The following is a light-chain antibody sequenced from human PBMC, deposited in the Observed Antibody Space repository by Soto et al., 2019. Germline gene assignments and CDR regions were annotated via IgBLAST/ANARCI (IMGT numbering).Light chain of an antibody. CDR2: GAS. CDR1: QSVSSNF. CDR3: HQYSSSRRT. V-gene: IGKV3-20*01. Sequence: PGERVTLSCRASQSVSSNFLAWYQQKPGQAPRLLIYGASNRAAGIPDRFSGSGSGTDFTLTISGLEPEDFAVYYCHQYSSSRRTFGQGTKVDIK. J-gene: IGKJ1*01.